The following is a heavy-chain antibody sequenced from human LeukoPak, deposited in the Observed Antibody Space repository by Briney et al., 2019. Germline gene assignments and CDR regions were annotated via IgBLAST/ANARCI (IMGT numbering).Heavy chain of an antibody. CDR1: GYTFTTYY. CDR3: VRGFTGGRANGEDWFDP. J-gene: IGHJ5*02. CDR2: INPNSGYT. Sequence: ASVKVSCKASGYTFTTYYMHWVRQAPRQGLEWRGWINPNSGYTKYEQKFQGRVTMTRDTSISTAYMELSRLRSDDTAIYYCVRGFTGGRANGEDWFDPWGQGTLVTVSS. V-gene: IGHV1-2*02. D-gene: IGHD4-17*01.